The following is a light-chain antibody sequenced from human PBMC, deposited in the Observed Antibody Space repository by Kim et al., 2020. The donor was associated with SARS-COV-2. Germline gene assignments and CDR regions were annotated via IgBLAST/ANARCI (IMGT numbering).Light chain of an antibody. Sequence: QRVAISCSGSSSNIGTYYVTWYQQVPGTAPKLLIFRNTQRPSGVPDRFSGSKSGTSASLAISGLRSEDEADYYCAAWDDSLGGLYVFGNGTKVTVL. V-gene: IGLV1-47*01. CDR3: AAWDDSLGGLYV. CDR2: RNT. J-gene: IGLJ1*01. CDR1: SSNIGTYY.